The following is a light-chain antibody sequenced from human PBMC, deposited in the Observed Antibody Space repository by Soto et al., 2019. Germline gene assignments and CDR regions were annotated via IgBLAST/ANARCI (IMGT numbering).Light chain of an antibody. J-gene: IGLJ1*01. V-gene: IGLV1-40*01. Sequence: QSVLTQPPSVSGAPGQRVTISCTGSSSNIGAGYDVHWYQQLPGTAPKLLIYGNSNRPSGVPDRFSGSKSGTSASLAITGLQAEDEADYDCQSYDSSLSEVFGTGTKRTVL. CDR1: SSNIGAGYD. CDR3: QSYDSSLSEV. CDR2: GNS.